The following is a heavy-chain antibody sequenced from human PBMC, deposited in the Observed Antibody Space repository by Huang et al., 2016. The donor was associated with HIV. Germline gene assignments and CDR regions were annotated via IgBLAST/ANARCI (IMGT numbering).Heavy chain of an antibody. V-gene: IGHV1-69*01. J-gene: IGHJ4*02. CDR3: AMSLRYQYDSRSYWGRYFDY. CDR2: IIPLFRAP. D-gene: IGHD3-16*01. Sequence: QVQLEQSGPAVRKPGSSVKVSCQASGGSFSDQIISWVRQRPGQRFEWMGGIIPLFRAPAYAQEFKGRVTMTADESTATIYMELNSLTSEDTAVYYCAMSLRYQYDSRSYWGRYFDYWGQGTLVTVSS. CDR1: GGSFSDQI.